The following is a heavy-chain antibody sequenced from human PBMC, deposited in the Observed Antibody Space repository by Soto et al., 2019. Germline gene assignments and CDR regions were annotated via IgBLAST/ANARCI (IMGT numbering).Heavy chain of an antibody. CDR1: GFTFRDFY. CDR2: ISSGGSTI. J-gene: IGHJ5*02. CDR3: VRDRGYYTEYEDCFAP. V-gene: IGHV3-11*01. D-gene: IGHD1-26*01. Sequence: QVQLVESGGGLVEPGGSLRLSCAASGFTFRDFYMSWMRQAPGKGLEWVSYISSGGSTIYYADYVKGRFTISRDNAKNSRVLQMNSLIAEDTAVYYCVRDRGYYTEYEDCFAPWGQGTLVTVSS.